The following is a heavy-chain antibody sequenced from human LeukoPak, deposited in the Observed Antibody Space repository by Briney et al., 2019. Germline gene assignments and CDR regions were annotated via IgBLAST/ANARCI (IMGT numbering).Heavy chain of an antibody. CDR1: GFTFSSYW. J-gene: IGHJ6*02. CDR3: ARDRTTWFGDLLIGYGMDV. D-gene: IGHD3-10*01. V-gene: IGHV3-7*01. Sequence: PGGSLRLSCAASGFTFSSYWMSWVRQAPGKGLEWVANIKQDGSEKYYVDSVKGRFTISRDNAKNTVYLQMNSLRVEDTAVYYCARDRTTWFGDLLIGYGMDVWGQGTTVTVSS. CDR2: IKQDGSEK.